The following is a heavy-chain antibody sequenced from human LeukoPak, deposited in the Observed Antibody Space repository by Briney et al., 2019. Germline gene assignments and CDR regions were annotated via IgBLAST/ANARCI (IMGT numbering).Heavy chain of an antibody. J-gene: IGHJ6*02. CDR2: INHSGST. V-gene: IGHV4-34*01. D-gene: IGHD6-13*01. CDR1: GGSFSGYY. Sequence: SETLSLTCAVYGGSFSGYYWSWIRQPPGKGLEWIGEINHSGSTNYNPSLKSRVTIPVDTSKNQFSLKLSSVTAADTAVYYCARYSSSYYYYGMDVWGQGATVTVSS. CDR3: ARYSSSYYYYGMDV.